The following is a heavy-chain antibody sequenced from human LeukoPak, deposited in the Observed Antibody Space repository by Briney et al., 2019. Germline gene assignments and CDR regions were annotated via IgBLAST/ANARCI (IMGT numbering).Heavy chain of an antibody. D-gene: IGHD5-12*01. Sequence: YWSWIRQPPGKGLEWMGIIYPSDSDTRYSPSFQGQVTISADKSISTAYLQWSSLKASDTAMYYCARLGYDGIDYWGQGTLVSVSS. CDR1: YW. J-gene: IGHJ4*02. V-gene: IGHV5-51*01. CDR2: IYPSDSDT. CDR3: ARLGYDGIDY.